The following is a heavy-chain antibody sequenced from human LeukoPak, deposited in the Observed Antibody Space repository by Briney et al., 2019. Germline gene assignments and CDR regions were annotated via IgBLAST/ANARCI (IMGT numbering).Heavy chain of an antibody. D-gene: IGHD4-23*01. CDR3: ARASGGYGGDAFDI. J-gene: IGHJ3*02. Sequence: GGSLRLSCAASGFTFSNYAVSWVRQAPRKGLECVSGISGSGGSTFYADSVKGRFTISRDNSKNTLYLQMNSLRVEDTAVYYCARASGGYGGDAFDIWGQGTMVTVSS. CDR1: GFTFSNYA. V-gene: IGHV3-23*01. CDR2: ISGSGGST.